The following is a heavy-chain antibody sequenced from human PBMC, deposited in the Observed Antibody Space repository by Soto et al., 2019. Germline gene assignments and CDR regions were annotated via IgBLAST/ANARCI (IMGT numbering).Heavy chain of an antibody. Sequence: EVQLVESGGGLVKPGGSLRLSCAASGFTFSSYSMNWVRQAPGKGLEWVSSISSSPSSMFYADSVKGRFTISRDDAKDSLFLQMNSLRADDTAVYYCAREADFASSGYVLDYWGLGTLVTVSS. D-gene: IGHD3-22*01. CDR2: ISSSPSSM. J-gene: IGHJ4*02. V-gene: IGHV3-21*01. CDR1: GFTFSSYS. CDR3: AREADFASSGYVLDY.